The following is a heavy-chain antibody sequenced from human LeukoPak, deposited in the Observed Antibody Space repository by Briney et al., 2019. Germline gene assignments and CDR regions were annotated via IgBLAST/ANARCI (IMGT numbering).Heavy chain of an antibody. CDR2: IYYNGST. J-gene: IGHJ3*02. Sequence: PSETLSLTCTVSGGSISSSSYCWGWIRQPPGKGLEWIGTIYYNGSTYYNPPLKSRVTISVDTSKSQFSLKLSSVTAADTAVYYCAGSSGYLGDDVFDIWGQGTMVTVSS. V-gene: IGHV4-39*01. CDR3: AGSSGYLGDDVFDI. D-gene: IGHD3-22*01. CDR1: GGSISSSSYC.